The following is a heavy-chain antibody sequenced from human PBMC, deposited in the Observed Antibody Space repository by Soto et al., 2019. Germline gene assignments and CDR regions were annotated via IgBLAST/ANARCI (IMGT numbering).Heavy chain of an antibody. CDR3: ARESRQWLLPPGGCFDP. J-gene: IGHJ5*02. CDR1: GYTFTNYG. D-gene: IGHD6-19*01. Sequence: QVPLVQSGAEVKKPGASVKVSCKASGYTFTNYGISWVRHAPGQGLEWMGWISAYNGNTNYVQKLQGRVSVTTDTSTSTAYNELRSLRSDVTAVYYCARESRQWLLPPGGCFDPWGHETLVTVCS. CDR2: ISAYNGNT. V-gene: IGHV1-18*01.